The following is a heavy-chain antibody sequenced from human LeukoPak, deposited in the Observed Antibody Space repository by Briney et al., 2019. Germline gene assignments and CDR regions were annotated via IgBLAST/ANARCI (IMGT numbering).Heavy chain of an antibody. J-gene: IGHJ4*02. D-gene: IGHD2/OR15-2a*01. Sequence: ASVKVSCKTSGGTFSSYAITWVRQTPGQGLEWMGGIIPIFGTTNYAQKFQDRVTITADKSTSTAYMKLSSLRSEDTAVYYCAKDSSQSGFFLDFDYWGQGTLVTVSS. CDR3: AKDSSQSGFFLDFDY. CDR2: IIPIFGTT. CDR1: GGTFSSYA. V-gene: IGHV1-69*06.